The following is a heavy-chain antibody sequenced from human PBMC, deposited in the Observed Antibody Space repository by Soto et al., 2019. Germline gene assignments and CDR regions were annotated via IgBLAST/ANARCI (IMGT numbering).Heavy chain of an antibody. D-gene: IGHD6-6*01. Sequence: QVQLVQSGAEVKKPGASVKVSCKASGYTFTGYYMHWVRQAPGQGLEWMGWINPNSGGTNYAQKFQGWVTMTRDTSSSTAYMELSRSRSEDTAVYYCARVYSSSQDYFDYCGQGTMVTVSS. CDR2: INPNSGGT. CDR3: ARVYSSSQDYFDY. V-gene: IGHV1-2*04. J-gene: IGHJ4*02. CDR1: GYTFTGYY.